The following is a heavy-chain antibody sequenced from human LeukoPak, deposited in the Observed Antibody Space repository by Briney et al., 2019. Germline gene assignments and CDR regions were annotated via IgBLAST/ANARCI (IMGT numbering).Heavy chain of an antibody. CDR3: ARGQGRITIFGVVIKPGCYFDY. D-gene: IGHD3-3*01. CDR1: GGSFSGYY. CDR2: INHSGST. J-gene: IGHJ4*02. V-gene: IGHV4-34*01. Sequence: SETLSLTCAVYGGSFSGYYWSWIRQPPGKGLEWIGEINHSGSTNYNPSLKSRVTISVDTSKNQFSLKLSSVTAADTAVYYCARGQGRITIFGVVIKPGCYFDYWGQGTLATVSS.